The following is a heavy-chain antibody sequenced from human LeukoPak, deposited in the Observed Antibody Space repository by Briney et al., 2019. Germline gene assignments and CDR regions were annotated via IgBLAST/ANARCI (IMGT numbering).Heavy chain of an antibody. CDR1: GFTFSSYS. D-gene: IGHD3-10*01. CDR3: ARAQAADKTRTTLLWFGEPSDY. J-gene: IGHJ4*02. V-gene: IGHV3-21*01. CDR2: ISSSSSYI. Sequence: GGSLRLSCAASGFTFSSYSMNWVRPAPGKGLEWVSSISSSSSYIYYADSVKGRFTISRDNAKNSLYLQMNSLRAEDTAVYYCARAQAADKTRTTLLWFGEPSDYWGQGTLVTVSS.